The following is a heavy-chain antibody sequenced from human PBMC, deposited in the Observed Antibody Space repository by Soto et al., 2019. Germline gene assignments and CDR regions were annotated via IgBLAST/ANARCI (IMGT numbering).Heavy chain of an antibody. V-gene: IGHV3-23*01. Sequence: PGGSLRLSCAASGFTFSNYAMSWVRQAPGKGLEWVSAISGSGGSTYYADSVKGRFTISRDNSKNTLYLQMNSLRAEDTAVYYCAKMLNYYDSSGYYWGTFDYWGQGTLVTVSS. CDR1: GFTFSNYA. CDR2: ISGSGGST. CDR3: AKMLNYYDSSGYYWGTFDY. D-gene: IGHD3-22*01. J-gene: IGHJ4*02.